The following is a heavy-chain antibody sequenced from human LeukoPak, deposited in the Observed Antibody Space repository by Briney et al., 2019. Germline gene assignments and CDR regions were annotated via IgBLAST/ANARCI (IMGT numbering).Heavy chain of an antibody. CDR2: ISWNSGNI. CDR1: GFTFSGSA. D-gene: IGHD3-10*01. Sequence: SGGSLRLSCAASGFTFSGSAMHWVRQAPGKGLEWVSGISWNSGNIAYADPVRGRFTISRDNAKNSLYLQMNSLTAEDTALYYCAKDEDGAGSYSKYWGQGTLVTVSS. V-gene: IGHV3-9*01. J-gene: IGHJ4*02. CDR3: AKDEDGAGSYSKY.